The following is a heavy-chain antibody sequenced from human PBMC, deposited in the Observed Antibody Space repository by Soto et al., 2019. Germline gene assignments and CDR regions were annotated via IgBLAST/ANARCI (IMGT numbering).Heavy chain of an antibody. J-gene: IGHJ6*02. Sequence: QVQLQESGPGLVKPSGTLSLTCAVSSGSIDTTNWWSWVRQPPGKGLEWIGEIFHSGNTYYNPSLASRVTISVDTFKNQFSLNLRSVTAADTDVYYCARRTWGMDVWSQGTTVTVSS. D-gene: IGHD2-8*01. V-gene: IGHV4-4*02. CDR1: SGSIDTTNW. CDR2: IFHSGNT. CDR3: ARRTWGMDV.